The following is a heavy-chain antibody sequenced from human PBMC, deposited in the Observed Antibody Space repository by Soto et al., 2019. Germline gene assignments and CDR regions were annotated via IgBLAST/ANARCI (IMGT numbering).Heavy chain of an antibody. CDR1: GGSISSSSYY. V-gene: IGHV4-39*01. J-gene: IGHJ5*02. D-gene: IGHD2-21*02. CDR3: ARQAIVVVTARSRGNWFDP. CDR2: IYYSGGT. Sequence: QLQLQESGPGLVKPSETLSLTCTVSGGSISSSSYYWGWIRQPPGKGLEWIGNIYYSGGTYYNPSLKSRVTISVDTSTNQFSLKLSSVTAADTAVYYCARQAIVVVTARSRGNWFDPWGQGTLVTVSS.